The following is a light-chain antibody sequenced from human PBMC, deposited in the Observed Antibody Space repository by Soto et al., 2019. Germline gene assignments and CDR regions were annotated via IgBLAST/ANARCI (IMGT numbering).Light chain of an antibody. CDR1: QTISSW. V-gene: IGKV1-5*03. Sequence: DIQMTQSPSTLSGSVGDRVAITCRASQTISSWLAWYQQKPGKAPKLLIYKASTLTSGVPSRFSGSGSGTEFTLTISSLQTDDFAPYYCQHYDSYSEAFGQGTKVELK. CDR2: KAS. CDR3: QHYDSYSEA. J-gene: IGKJ1*01.